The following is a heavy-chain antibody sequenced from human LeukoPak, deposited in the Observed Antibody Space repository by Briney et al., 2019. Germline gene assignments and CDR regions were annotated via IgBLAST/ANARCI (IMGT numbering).Heavy chain of an antibody. D-gene: IGHD3-22*01. J-gene: IGHJ4*02. V-gene: IGHV3-30*04. Sequence: GGSLRLSCAASGFPFFSYALHWVRQAPGEGLEWVALISGDGSNEYYADSVKGRFTISRDNSENTLYLQMNSLRAEDTAVYYCARDLRYYDSSGYYFDYWGQGTLVTVSS. CDR3: ARDLRYYDSSGYYFDY. CDR1: GFPFFSYA. CDR2: ISGDGSNE.